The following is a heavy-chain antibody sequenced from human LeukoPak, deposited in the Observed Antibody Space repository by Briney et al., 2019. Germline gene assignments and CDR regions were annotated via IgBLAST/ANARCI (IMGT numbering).Heavy chain of an antibody. V-gene: IGHV1-24*01. CDR1: GYTLTELS. CDR3: TSDDYGRNSAKTADFDY. Sequence: ASVKVSCKVSGYTLTELSMHWVRQAPGEGLDWMGGFDPEDGETVYAQKFQGRVTMTEDTPTDTAYMELSSLRSDDTAVYYCTSDDYGRNSAKTADFDYWGQGTLVTVSS. CDR2: FDPEDGET. D-gene: IGHD4-23*01. J-gene: IGHJ4*02.